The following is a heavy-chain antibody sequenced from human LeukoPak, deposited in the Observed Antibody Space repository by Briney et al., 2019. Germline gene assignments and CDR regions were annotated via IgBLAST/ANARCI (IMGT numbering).Heavy chain of an antibody. CDR1: GGSISSGGYY. V-gene: IGHV4-31*03. J-gene: IGHJ6*03. Sequence: SETLSLTCTVSGGSISSGGYYWSWLRQHPGKGLEWIGYIYYSGSTYYNPSLKSRVTISVDTSKNQFSLNLSSVTAADTAVYYCARDLGGYPFFMDVWGRGTTVIVSS. CDR3: ARDLGGYPFFMDV. CDR2: IYYSGST. D-gene: IGHD2-15*01.